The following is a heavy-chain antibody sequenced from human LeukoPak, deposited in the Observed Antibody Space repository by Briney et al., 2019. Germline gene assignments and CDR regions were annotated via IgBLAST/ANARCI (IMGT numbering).Heavy chain of an antibody. V-gene: IGHV4-39*01. J-gene: IGHJ3*02. CDR3: ARLNWNDGAFDI. CDR1: DGSISSSSYY. CDR2: IYYSGST. D-gene: IGHD1-1*01. Sequence: SETLSLTCTVSDGSISSSSYYWGWIRQPPGKGLEWIGSIYYSGSTYYNPSLKSRVTISVDTSKNQFSLKLSSVTAADTAVYYCARLNWNDGAFDIWGQGTMVTVSS.